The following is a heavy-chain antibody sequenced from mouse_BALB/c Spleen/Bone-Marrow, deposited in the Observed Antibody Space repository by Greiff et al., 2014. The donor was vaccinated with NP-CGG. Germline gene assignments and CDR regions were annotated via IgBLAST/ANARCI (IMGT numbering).Heavy chain of an antibody. V-gene: IGHV2-4-1*01. CDR3: ARNWGYGYLFYAMDY. D-gene: IGHD1-2*01. CDR1: GFSLTSYG. CDR2: IWSGGST. J-gene: IGHJ4*01. Sequence: VQLQQSGPGLVQPSQSLSITCTVSGFSLTSYGVHWVRQSPGKGLEWLGVIWSGGSTDYNAAFISRQGISKDNSKSQVFFKMNSLQADDAAIYYCARNWGYGYLFYAMDYWGQGTSVTVSS.